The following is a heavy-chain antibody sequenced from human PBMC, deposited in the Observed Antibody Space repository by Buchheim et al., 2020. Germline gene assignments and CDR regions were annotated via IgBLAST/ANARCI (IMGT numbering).Heavy chain of an antibody. CDR1: GFTFSSYA. CDR3: AKDPPWPSYHQPSYYFDY. CDR2: ISGSGGST. J-gene: IGHJ4*02. V-gene: IGHV3-23*01. Sequence: EVQLLESGGGLVQPGGSLRLSCAASGFTFSSYAMSWVRQAPGKGLEWVSAISGSGGSTYYADSVKGRFTISRDNSKNTQYLQMNSLRAEDTAVYYCAKDPPWPSYHQPSYYFDYWGQGTL. D-gene: IGHD1-26*01.